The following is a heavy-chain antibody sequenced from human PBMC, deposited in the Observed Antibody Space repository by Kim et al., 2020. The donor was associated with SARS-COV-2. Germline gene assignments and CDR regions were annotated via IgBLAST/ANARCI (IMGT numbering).Heavy chain of an antibody. J-gene: IGHJ5*01. CDR1: GFTFSSYG. CDR3: AKGREYYYDSSGYSGWF. CDR2: ISYDGSNK. Sequence: GGSLRLSCAASGFTFSSYGMHWVRQAPGKGLEWVAVISYDGSNKYYADSVKGRFTISRDNSKNTLYLQMNSLRAEDTAVYYCAKGREYYYDSSGYSGWF. D-gene: IGHD3-22*01. V-gene: IGHV3-30*18.